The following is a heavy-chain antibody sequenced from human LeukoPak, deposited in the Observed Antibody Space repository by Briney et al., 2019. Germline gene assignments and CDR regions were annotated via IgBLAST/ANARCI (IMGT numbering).Heavy chain of an antibody. V-gene: IGHV3-21*01. CDR3: ARELREHGVFDI. CDR2: ISSSSSYI. Sequence: GGSLRLSCAASRFTFSSYSMNWVRQAPGKGLEWVSSISSSSSYIYYADSVKGRFTISRDNAKNSLYLQMNSLRAEDTAVYYCARELREHGVFDIWGQGIMVTVSS. D-gene: IGHD1-26*01. CDR1: RFTFSSYS. J-gene: IGHJ3*02.